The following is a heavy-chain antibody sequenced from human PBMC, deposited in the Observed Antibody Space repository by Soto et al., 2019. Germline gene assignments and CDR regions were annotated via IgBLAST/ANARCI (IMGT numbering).Heavy chain of an antibody. CDR3: ARFIVVVPAAIGHYYYYGMDV. V-gene: IGHV1-18*01. J-gene: IGHJ6*02. CDR1: GYTFTSYG. CDR2: ISAYNGNT. D-gene: IGHD2-2*02. Sequence: GASVKVSCKASGYTFTSYGISWVRQAPGQGLEWMGWISAYNGNTNYAQKLQGRVTMTTDTSTSTAYMELRSLRSDDTAVYYCARFIVVVPAAIGHYYYYGMDVWGQGTTVTVS.